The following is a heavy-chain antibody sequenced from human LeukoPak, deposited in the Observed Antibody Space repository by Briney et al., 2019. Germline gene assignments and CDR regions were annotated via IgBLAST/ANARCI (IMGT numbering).Heavy chain of an antibody. CDR3: ARWRPAISIVMVTPDYGMDV. Sequence: GASVKVSCKASGYTFTSYDINWVRQATGQGLEWMGWMNPNRGNTGYAQKFQGRVTMTRNTSISTAYMELSSLRSEDTAVYYCARWRPAISIVMVTPDYGMDVWGQGTTVTVSS. V-gene: IGHV1-8*01. CDR2: MNPNRGNT. J-gene: IGHJ6*02. CDR1: GYTFTSYD. D-gene: IGHD2-21*02.